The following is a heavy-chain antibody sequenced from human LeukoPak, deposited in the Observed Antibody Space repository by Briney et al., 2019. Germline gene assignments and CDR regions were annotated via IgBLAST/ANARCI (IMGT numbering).Heavy chain of an antibody. CDR3: ARDREAIIGTGWYYYGMDV. CDR1: GYRFTGYF. Sequence: ASVKVSCKASGYRFTGYFMHWVRQAPGQGLEWMGWINPNSGVTNYAQKFQGRVTMTRDTSISTAYMELSRLRSDDTAVYYCARDREAIIGTGWYYYGMDVWGQGTTVTVS. CDR2: INPNSGVT. D-gene: IGHD1-7*01. V-gene: IGHV1-2*02. J-gene: IGHJ6*02.